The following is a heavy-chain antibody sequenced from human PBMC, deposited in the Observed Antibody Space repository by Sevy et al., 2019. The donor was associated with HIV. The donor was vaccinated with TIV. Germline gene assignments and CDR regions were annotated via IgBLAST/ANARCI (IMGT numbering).Heavy chain of an antibody. D-gene: IGHD3-22*01. CDR2: INPNSGGT. CDR3: ARVWNSDYYDSSGPNWFDT. J-gene: IGHJ5*02. Sequence: ASVKVSCKASGYTFTGYSMHWVHQAPGQGLEWMGWINPNSGGTNYAQKFQGRVTMTRDTSINTAYMDMRNLRVDDTAVYFCARVWNSDYYDSSGPNWFDTWGQGTLVTVSS. V-gene: IGHV1-2*02. CDR1: GYTFTGYS.